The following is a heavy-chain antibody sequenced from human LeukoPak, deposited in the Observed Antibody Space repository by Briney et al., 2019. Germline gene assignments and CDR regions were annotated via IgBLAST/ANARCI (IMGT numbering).Heavy chain of an antibody. V-gene: IGHV3-30*02. Sequence: PGGSLRLSCAASGFTFSTYGMHWVRQAPGKGLEWVAFIRYDGSDKYYLDSVKGRFTISRDNSKNTLYLQMNSLKTEHTAVYYCATPTPSAVTTGALDYWGQGTLVAVSS. CDR1: GFTFSTYG. D-gene: IGHD4-17*01. CDR2: IRYDGSDK. J-gene: IGHJ4*02. CDR3: ATPTPSAVTTGALDY.